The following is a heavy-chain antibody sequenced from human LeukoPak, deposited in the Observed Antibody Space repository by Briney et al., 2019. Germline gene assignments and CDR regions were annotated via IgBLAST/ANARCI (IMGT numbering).Heavy chain of an antibody. CDR1: GFTFSSYA. J-gene: IGHJ4*02. CDR2: ISGSGGST. V-gene: IGHV3-23*01. CDR3: AKEPTVTTNFDY. Sequence: GRSLRLSCAASGFTFSSYAMSWDRQAPGKGLEWVSAISGSGGSTYYADSVKGRFTISRDNSKNTLYLQMNSLRAEDTAVYYCAKEPTVTTNFDYWGQGTLVTVSS. D-gene: IGHD4-11*01.